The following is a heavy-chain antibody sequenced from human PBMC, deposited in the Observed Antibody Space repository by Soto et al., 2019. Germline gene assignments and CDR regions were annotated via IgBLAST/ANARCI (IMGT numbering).Heavy chain of an antibody. CDR1: GFTFSDYA. V-gene: IGHV3-30*18. Sequence: VQLVESGGGVVQPGRSLRLSCAASGFTFSDYAMHWVRQAPGNGLEWVAVVSHDGRNTHYADSVNGRFTISRDSSKNTVSLEMTSLRAEDTAVYYCAKGGRQWLVTSDFNYWGQGALVTVSS. D-gene: IGHD6-19*01. J-gene: IGHJ4*02. CDR3: AKGGRQWLVTSDFNY. CDR2: VSHDGRNT.